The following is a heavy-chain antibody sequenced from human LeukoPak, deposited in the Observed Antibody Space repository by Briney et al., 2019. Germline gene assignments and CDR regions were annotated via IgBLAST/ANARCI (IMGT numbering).Heavy chain of an antibody. CDR2: IYSDGTS. J-gene: IGHJ6*03. CDR1: GFTVFSHY. D-gene: IGHD3-10*01. CDR3: ARDRSYYYYYMDV. V-gene: IGHV3-53*01. Sequence: GGSLRLSCAASGFTVFSHYMSWVRQAPGKGLEWVSVIYSDGTSYYADSVQGRFTISRDNAKNTVYLQMKSLRAEDTAVYFCARDRSYYYYYMDVWGKGTTVTVSS.